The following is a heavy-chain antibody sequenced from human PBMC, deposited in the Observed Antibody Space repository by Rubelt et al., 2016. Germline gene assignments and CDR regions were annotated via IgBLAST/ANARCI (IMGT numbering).Heavy chain of an antibody. Sequence: LESGGGLVQPGGSLRLSCAASGFTFSSYAMSWVRQAPGKGLEWVSAISGSGGSTYYADSVKGRFTISRDNSKNTVYLQMNSLRAEETAVYYCAKEGERSSGYYRPLGYWGQGTLVTVSS. CDR2: ISGSGGST. V-gene: IGHV3-23*01. CDR1: GFTFSSYA. CDR3: AKEGERSSGYYRPLGY. J-gene: IGHJ4*02. D-gene: IGHD3-22*01.